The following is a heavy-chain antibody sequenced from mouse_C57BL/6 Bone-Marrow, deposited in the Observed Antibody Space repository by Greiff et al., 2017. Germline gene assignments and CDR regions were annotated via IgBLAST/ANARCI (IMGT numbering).Heavy chain of an antibody. Sequence: QVQLQQPGTELVKPGASVKLSCKASGYTFTSYWMHWVKQRPGQGLEWIGNINPSNGGTNYNEKFKSKATLTVDQSSSTAYMQLSSLTSEDSAVYYCARSGYGSSPHYYAMDYWGQGTSVTVSS. CDR2: INPSNGGT. CDR3: ARSGYGSSPHYYAMDY. CDR1: GYTFTSYW. D-gene: IGHD1-1*01. J-gene: IGHJ4*01. V-gene: IGHV1-53*01.